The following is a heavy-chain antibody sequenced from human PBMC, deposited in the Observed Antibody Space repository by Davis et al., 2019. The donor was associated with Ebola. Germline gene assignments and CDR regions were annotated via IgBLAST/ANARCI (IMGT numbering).Heavy chain of an antibody. Sequence: PSETLSLTCTVSGGSISSHYWSWIRQPPGKGLEWIGYIYYSGSTNYNPSLKSRVTISVDTSKNQFSLKVSSVTAADTAVYYCARGQDGDYGADWYFDLWGRGTLVTVSS. V-gene: IGHV4-59*11. CDR2: IYYSGST. D-gene: IGHD4-17*01. CDR3: ARGQDGDYGADWYFDL. J-gene: IGHJ2*01. CDR1: GGSISSHY.